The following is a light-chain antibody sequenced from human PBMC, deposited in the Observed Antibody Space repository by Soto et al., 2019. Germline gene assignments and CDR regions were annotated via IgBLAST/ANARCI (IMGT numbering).Light chain of an antibody. Sequence: QSALTQPPSASGSPGQSVTISCTGTSSDVGGYNYVSWYQQHPGKAPKLMIYEVSKRPSGVPDRFSGSKSGNTASLTVSGLQAEEEADYYCSSHAGSKRVFGTGTKVTVL. CDR2: EVS. CDR1: SSDVGGYNY. V-gene: IGLV2-8*01. CDR3: SSHAGSKRV. J-gene: IGLJ1*01.